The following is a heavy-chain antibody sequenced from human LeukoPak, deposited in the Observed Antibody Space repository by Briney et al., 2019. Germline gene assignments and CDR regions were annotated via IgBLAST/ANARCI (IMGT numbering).Heavy chain of an antibody. CDR1: GGSFSGYY. D-gene: IGHD5-12*01. CDR3: AREGGYDEWYFDY. Sequence: SETLSLTCAVYGGSFSGYYWSWIRQPPGKGLEWIGSIYYSGSTYYNPSLKSRVTISVDTSKNQFSLKLSSVTAADTAVYYCAREGGYDEWYFDYWGQGTLVTVSS. J-gene: IGHJ4*02. V-gene: IGHV4-34*01. CDR2: IYYSGST.